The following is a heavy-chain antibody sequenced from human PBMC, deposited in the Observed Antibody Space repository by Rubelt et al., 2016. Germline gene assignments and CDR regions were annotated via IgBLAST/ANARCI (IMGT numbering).Heavy chain of an antibody. Sequence: QVQLQESGPGLVKPSETLSLTCTVSGYSISSGYYWGWIRQPPGKGLEWIGSIYHSGSTYYNPSLKGWITISVDTSKTQCSLKLGSVTAADTAVYYCATYDRLVKNWFDPWGQGTLVTVSS. CDR3: ATYDRLVKNWFDP. CDR2: IYHSGST. V-gene: IGHV4-38-2*02. CDR1: GYSISSGYY. D-gene: IGHD6-19*01. J-gene: IGHJ5*02.